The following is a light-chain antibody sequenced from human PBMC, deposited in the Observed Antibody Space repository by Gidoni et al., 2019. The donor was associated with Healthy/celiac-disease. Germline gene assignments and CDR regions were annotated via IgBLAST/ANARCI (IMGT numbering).Light chain of an antibody. Sequence: SSALTQDPAVSVALGQTVRITCQGDSLRSYYASWYQQKPGQAPVLVIYGKNNRPSGIPDRFSGSSSGNTASLTISGAQAEDEADYYFNSRDSSGNLWVFGGGTKLXV. CDR2: GKN. J-gene: IGLJ3*02. CDR3: NSRDSSGNLWV. CDR1: SLRSYY. V-gene: IGLV3-19*01.